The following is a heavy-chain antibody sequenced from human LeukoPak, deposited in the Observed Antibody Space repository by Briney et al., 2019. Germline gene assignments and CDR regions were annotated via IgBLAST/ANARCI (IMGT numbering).Heavy chain of an antibody. CDR1: GGTFSSYA. D-gene: IGHD3-22*01. CDR3: ARGDSSGYYYLDY. V-gene: IGHV1-69*01. Sequence: GSSVKVSCKASGGTFSSYAISWVRQAPGQGLEWMGGIIPIFGTANYAQKFQGRVTITAVESTSTAYMELSSLRSEDTAVYYCARGDSSGYYYLDYWGQGTLVTVSS. J-gene: IGHJ4*02. CDR2: IIPIFGTA.